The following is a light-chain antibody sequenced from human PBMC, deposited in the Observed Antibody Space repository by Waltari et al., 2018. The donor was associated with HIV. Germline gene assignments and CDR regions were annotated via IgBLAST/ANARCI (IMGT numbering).Light chain of an antibody. J-gene: IGLJ3*02. CDR1: SGDVGGSKY. CDR3: SSYAGNSNWV. V-gene: IGLV2-8*01. Sequence: QSALTQPPSASGSPGPSVTISCTGTSGDVGGSKYVSWYQQFPGKALKGLITEGSNRPSGVPAGCSASKSGKTDSLTVTGIQAEDEADYYCSSYAGNSNWVFGGGTKLTVL. CDR2: EGS.